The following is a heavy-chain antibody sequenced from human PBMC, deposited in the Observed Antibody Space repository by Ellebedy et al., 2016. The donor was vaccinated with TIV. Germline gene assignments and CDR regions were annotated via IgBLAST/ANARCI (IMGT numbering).Heavy chain of an antibody. CDR3: ARGRRYYDSSGYYLDY. CDR2: INHSGST. V-gene: IGHV4-34*01. J-gene: IGHJ4*02. CDR1: GGSFSGYY. D-gene: IGHD3-22*01. Sequence: SETLSLXCAVYGGSFSGYYWSWIRQPPGKGLEWIGEINHSGSTNYNPSLKSRVTISVDTSKNQFSLKLSSVTAADTAVYYCARGRRYYDSSGYYLDYWGQGTKVTVSS.